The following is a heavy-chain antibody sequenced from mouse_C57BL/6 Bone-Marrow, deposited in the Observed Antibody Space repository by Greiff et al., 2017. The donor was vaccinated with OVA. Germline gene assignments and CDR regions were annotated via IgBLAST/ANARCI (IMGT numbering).Heavy chain of an antibody. J-gene: IGHJ1*03. CDR2: INPGSGGT. CDR3: AREDGYIWYFDV. D-gene: IGHD2-3*01. V-gene: IGHV1-54*01. CDR1: GYAFTNYL. Sequence: VQLQQSGAELVRPGTSVKVSCKASGYAFTNYLIGWVKQRPGQGLEWIGVINPGSGGTNYNEKFKGKATLTADKSSSTAYMQLSSLTSEDSAVYFCAREDGYIWYFDVWGTGTTVTVSS.